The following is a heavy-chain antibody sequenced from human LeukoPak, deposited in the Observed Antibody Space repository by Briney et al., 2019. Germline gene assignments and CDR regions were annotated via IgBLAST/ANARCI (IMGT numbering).Heavy chain of an antibody. CDR2: IRKDGSVK. J-gene: IGHJ3*02. CDR3: ATDWSPQIAGIHYDAYI. Sequence: GGSLRLSCTASGFTFGDHAMSWVRQAPGKGLEWVANIRKDGSVKSYVDSVKGRFTISRDNAKNSLFLQMNNLGAEDTALYYCATDWSPQIAGIHYDAYIWGQGTMVTVSS. V-gene: IGHV3-7*01. D-gene: IGHD3-3*01. CDR1: GFTFGDHA.